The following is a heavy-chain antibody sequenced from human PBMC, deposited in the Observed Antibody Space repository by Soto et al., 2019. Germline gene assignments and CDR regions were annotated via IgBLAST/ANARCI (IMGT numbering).Heavy chain of an antibody. CDR1: GFTFSSYA. V-gene: IGHV3-64D*08. J-gene: IGHJ3*02. CDR3: VKDFYDRGVVAAFDI. CDR2: ISSNGGST. Sequence: GGSLRLSCSASGFTFSSYAMHWVRQAPGKGLEYVSAISSNGGSTYYADSVKGRFTISRDNSKNTPYLQMSSLRAEDTAVYYCVKDFYDRGVVAAFDIWGQGTMVTVSS. D-gene: IGHD3-22*01.